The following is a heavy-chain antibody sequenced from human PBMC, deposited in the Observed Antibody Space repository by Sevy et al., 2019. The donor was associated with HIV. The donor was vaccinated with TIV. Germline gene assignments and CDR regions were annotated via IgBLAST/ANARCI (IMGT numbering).Heavy chain of an antibody. CDR3: ARAVLVVVPAAILSGGLGYYYYMDV. Sequence: SETLSLTCAVYGGSFSGYYWSWIRQPPGKGLEWIGEINHSGSTNYNPSLKSRVTISVDTSKNQFSLKLSSVTAADTAVYYCARAVLVVVPAAILSGGLGYYYYMDVWGKGTTVTVSS. CDR1: GGSFSGYY. D-gene: IGHD2-2*01. J-gene: IGHJ6*03. V-gene: IGHV4-34*01. CDR2: INHSGST.